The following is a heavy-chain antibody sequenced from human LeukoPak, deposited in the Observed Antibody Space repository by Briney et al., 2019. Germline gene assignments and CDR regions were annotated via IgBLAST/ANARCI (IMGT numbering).Heavy chain of an antibody. Sequence: GWSLRLSCAASGCTFSSYWMHWVRQAPGKGLVWASRINTDGSYTSYADSVKGRFTISRDNAKNTLNLQMYSLRADDTAVYYCATDLTGPGDYWGQGPLVPVPS. J-gene: IGHJ4*02. D-gene: IGHD7-27*01. CDR3: ATDLTGPGDY. V-gene: IGHV3-74*01. CDR1: GCTFSSYW. CDR2: INTDGSYT.